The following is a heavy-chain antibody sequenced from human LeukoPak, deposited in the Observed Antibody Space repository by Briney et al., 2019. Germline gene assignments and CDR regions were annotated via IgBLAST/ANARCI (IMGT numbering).Heavy chain of an antibody. Sequence: PGRSLRLSCAASGFTFSSCAMHWVRQGPGRGLEWVAHISYDGNTKYYGDSVKGRFTISRDNSKNTLYLQMNSLRIEDTAVYYCARDHSLDYGNWFDPWGQGTLVTVSS. V-gene: IGHV3-30-3*01. D-gene: IGHD4-17*01. CDR3: ARDHSLDYGNWFDP. CDR1: GFTFSSCA. CDR2: ISYDGNTK. J-gene: IGHJ5*02.